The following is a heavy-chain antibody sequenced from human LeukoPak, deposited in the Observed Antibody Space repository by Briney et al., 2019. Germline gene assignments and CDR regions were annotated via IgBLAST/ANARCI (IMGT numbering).Heavy chain of an antibody. CDR1: GGSISSGDYY. CDR2: IYYSGST. Sequence: SETLSLTCTVSGGSISSGDYYWSWIRQPPGKGLVWIGYIYYSGSTYYNPSLKSRVTISVDTSKNQFSLKLSSVAAADTAVYYCARDPADDGYNPVYYFDYWGQGTLVTVSS. D-gene: IGHD5-24*01. V-gene: IGHV4-30-4*01. CDR3: ARDPADDGYNPVYYFDY. J-gene: IGHJ4*02.